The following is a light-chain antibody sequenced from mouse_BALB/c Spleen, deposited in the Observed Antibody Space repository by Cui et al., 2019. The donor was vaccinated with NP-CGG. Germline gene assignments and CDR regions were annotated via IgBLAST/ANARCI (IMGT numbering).Light chain of an antibody. CDR2: GTN. J-gene: IGLJ1*01. CDR1: TGAVTTSNY. Sequence: QAVVTQESALTTPPGEPVTPTCRSCTGAVTTSNYANWVQEKPDHLFTGLIGGTNNRAPGVPARFSGSLIGDKAALTITGAQTEDEAIYFCALWYSNHWVFGGGTKLTVL. V-gene: IGLV1*01. CDR3: ALWYSNHWV.